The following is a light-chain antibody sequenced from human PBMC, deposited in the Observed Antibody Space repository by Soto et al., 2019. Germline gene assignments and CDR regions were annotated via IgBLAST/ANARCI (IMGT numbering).Light chain of an antibody. CDR2: VNNDGSH. CDR3: QTWGTGSVV. CDR1: SAHRNYA. J-gene: IGLJ2*01. V-gene: IGLV4-69*01. Sequence: QLVLTQSPSASASLGASVKLTCSLSSAHRNYAIAWHQQQPEKGPRYLMNVNNDGSHIKGDGIPDRFSGSSSGAERYLTISSLQSEDEGDYYCQTWGTGSVVFGGGTKLTVL.